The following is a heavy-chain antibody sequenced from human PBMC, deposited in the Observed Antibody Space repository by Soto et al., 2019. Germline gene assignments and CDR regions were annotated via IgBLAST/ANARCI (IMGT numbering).Heavy chain of an antibody. CDR3: ARNDILTGYRPTNYDY. CDR1: GYTFTSYG. Sequence: ASVKVSCKXSGYTFTSYGISWVRQAPGQGLEWMGWISAYNGNTNYAQKLQGRVTMTTDTSTSTAYMALRSLRSDDTAVYYCARNDILTGYRPTNYDYWGQGTLVTVSS. V-gene: IGHV1-18*01. D-gene: IGHD3-9*01. J-gene: IGHJ4*02. CDR2: ISAYNGNT.